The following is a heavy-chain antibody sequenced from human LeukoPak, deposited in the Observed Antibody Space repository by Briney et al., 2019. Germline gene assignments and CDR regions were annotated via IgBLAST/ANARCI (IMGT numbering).Heavy chain of an antibody. Sequence: PGGSLRLSCAASAISFRSYEVNWVRQAPGKVLEWVSFITPSGSDVYYAESVRGRFATSRDNAKDSAFLHMDSLRVEATAVYYCVTGNYRSFYYYYMDVWGKGTTVTVS. CDR1: AISFRSYE. D-gene: IGHD1-7*01. CDR2: ITPSGSDV. J-gene: IGHJ6*03. CDR3: VTGNYRSFYYYYMDV. V-gene: IGHV3-48*03.